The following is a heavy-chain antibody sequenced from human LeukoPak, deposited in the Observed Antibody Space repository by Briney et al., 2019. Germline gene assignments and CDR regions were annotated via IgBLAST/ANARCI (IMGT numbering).Heavy chain of an antibody. CDR1: GGSISSYY. V-gene: IGHV4-59*01. CDR3: AVLWGSGWFDP. Sequence: SETLSLTCSVSGGSISSYYWSWIRQPPGKGLEWIGYIYYSGSTNYNPSLESRVTISVDTSKNQFSLKLSSVTAADTAVYYCAVLWGSGWFDPWGQGTLVTVSS. J-gene: IGHJ5*02. D-gene: IGHD3-16*01. CDR2: IYYSGST.